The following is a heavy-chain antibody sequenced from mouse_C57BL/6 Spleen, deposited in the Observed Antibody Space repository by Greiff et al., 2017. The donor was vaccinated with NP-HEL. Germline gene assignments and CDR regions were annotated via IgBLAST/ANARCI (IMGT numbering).Heavy chain of an antibody. D-gene: IGHD1-1*01. CDR1: GYTFTDYY. J-gene: IGHJ2*01. V-gene: IGHV1-19*01. Sequence: EVQLQQSGPVLVKPGASVKMSCKASGYTFTDYYMNWVKQSHGKSLEWIGVINPYNGGTSYNQKFKGKATLTVDKSSSTAYMELNSLTSEDSAVYYCARSITTVVALDYWGQGTTLTVSS. CDR2: INPYNGGT. CDR3: ARSITTVVALDY.